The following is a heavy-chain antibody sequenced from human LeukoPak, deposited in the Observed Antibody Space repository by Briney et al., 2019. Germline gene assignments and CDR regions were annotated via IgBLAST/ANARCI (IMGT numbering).Heavy chain of an antibody. V-gene: IGHV4-39*01. J-gene: IGHJ5*02. D-gene: IGHD3-10*01. CDR3: ARHRSYYGSGSPGGYNWFDP. Sequence: SETLSLTCTVSGGSISSSSYYWGWIRQPPGKGLEWIGSIYYSGSTSYNPSLKSRVTISVDTSKNQFSLKLSSVTAADTAVYYCARHRSYYGSGSPGGYNWFDPWGQGTLVTVSS. CDR2: IYYSGST. CDR1: GGSISSSSYY.